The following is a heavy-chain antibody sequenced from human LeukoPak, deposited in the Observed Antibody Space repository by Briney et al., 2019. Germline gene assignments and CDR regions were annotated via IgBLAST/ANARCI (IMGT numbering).Heavy chain of an antibody. D-gene: IGHD6-13*01. V-gene: IGHV1-2*02. CDR1: GYIFTGSY. CDR2: INPNSGGT. CDR3: ATGSWGSSWTEDYYYYMDV. Sequence: ASVKVSCKASSGYIFTGSYMHWVRQAPGQGLEWMGWINPNSGGTSYSQKFQGRVTMTRDTSTSTAYMELSRLRSEDTAVYYCATGSWGSSWTEDYYYYMDVWGKGTTVTVSS. J-gene: IGHJ6*03.